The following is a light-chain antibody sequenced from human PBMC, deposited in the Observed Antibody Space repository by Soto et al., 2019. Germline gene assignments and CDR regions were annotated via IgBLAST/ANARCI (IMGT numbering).Light chain of an antibody. V-gene: IGKV3-20*01. CDR3: QQYGGSPPEVT. CDR1: QSVYSSY. Sequence: EIVLTQSPGTLSLSPGEGATLSCRASQSVYSSYLAWYQQKPGQAPRLLIYGASSRATCIPDRFSGSGSGTDFTLTISRLEPEDFAVYYCQQYGGSPPEVTFGPETKVDFK. CDR2: GAS. J-gene: IGKJ3*01.